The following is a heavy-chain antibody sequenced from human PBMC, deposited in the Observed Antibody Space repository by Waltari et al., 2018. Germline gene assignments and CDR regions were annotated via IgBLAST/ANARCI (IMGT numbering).Heavy chain of an antibody. CDR2: VNPDSGGT. Sequence: QVQLVQSGAEVKKPGASVKVSCKASGYTFTGYYMHWVRQAPGHGLEWLGGVNPDSGGTNYAQKFQGRVTMTRDKSISTAYMELSRLRSDDTAVYYCARGPPSPAAGTLDYWGQGTLVTVSS. D-gene: IGHD6-13*01. J-gene: IGHJ4*02. CDR1: GYTFTGYY. V-gene: IGHV1-2*02. CDR3: ARGPPSPAAGTLDY.